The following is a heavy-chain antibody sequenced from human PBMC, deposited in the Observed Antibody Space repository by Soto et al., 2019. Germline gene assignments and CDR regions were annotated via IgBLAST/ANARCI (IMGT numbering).Heavy chain of an antibody. CDR2: IVPIFRTT. CDR1: GGTFSSFA. Sequence: QVPLVQSGAEVKKPGSSVKVSCKASGGTFSSFAISWVRQAPGQGLEWMGGIVPIFRTTNYAQKFQGRVTITGDESTSTAYMELSSLRSEDTAVYYCALKVWYDFWNGFTWFDPWGQGTLVTVSS. V-gene: IGHV1-69*01. D-gene: IGHD3-3*01. J-gene: IGHJ5*02. CDR3: ALKVWYDFWNGFTWFDP.